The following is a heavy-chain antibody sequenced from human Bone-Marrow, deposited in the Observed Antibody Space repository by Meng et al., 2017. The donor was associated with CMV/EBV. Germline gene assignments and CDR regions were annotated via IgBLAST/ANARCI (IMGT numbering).Heavy chain of an antibody. V-gene: IGHV2-5*01. CDR1: HISRSTRGGG. Sequence: SRHTLAQPATAPTVHCSLTHISRSTRGGGVGWIRQPPGKALEWLALIYWNDDKRYSPSLKSRLTITKDTSKNQVVLTMTNMDPVDTATYYCAHSHDFWSGYYRGTVDDWGQGPLVTVSS. D-gene: IGHD3-3*01. J-gene: IGHJ4*02. CDR3: AHSHDFWSGYYRGTVDD. CDR2: IYWNDDK.